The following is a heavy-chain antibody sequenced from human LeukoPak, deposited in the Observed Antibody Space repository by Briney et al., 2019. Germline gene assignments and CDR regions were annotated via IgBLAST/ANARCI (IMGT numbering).Heavy chain of an antibody. CDR2: IYYSGST. D-gene: IGHD3-22*01. J-gene: IGHJ4*02. CDR3: ARTTRYYDSSGCFDF. V-gene: IGHV4-59*08. Sequence: ETESLTCTVSGGSISSYYWSWIRQPPGKGLEWIAYIYYSGSTNYNPSLKSRVIVSVDTSKNQFSLKMSSVTAADTAVYYCARTTRYYDSSGCFDFWGQGPLLPVSS. CDR1: GGSISSYY.